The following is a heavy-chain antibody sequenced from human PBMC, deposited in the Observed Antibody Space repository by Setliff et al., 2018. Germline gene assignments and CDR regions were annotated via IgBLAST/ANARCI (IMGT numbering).Heavy chain of an antibody. V-gene: IGHV1-3*01. Sequence: ASVKVSCKASGGTFSSYAISWVRQAPGQGLEWMGGINAGNGNTKYSQKFQGRVTITRDTSASTAYMELSSLRSEDTAVYYCARGPTIFGAIYYMDVWGKGTTVTVSS. CDR3: ARGPTIFGAIYYMDV. CDR1: GGTFSSYA. CDR2: INAGNGNT. J-gene: IGHJ6*03. D-gene: IGHD3-3*01.